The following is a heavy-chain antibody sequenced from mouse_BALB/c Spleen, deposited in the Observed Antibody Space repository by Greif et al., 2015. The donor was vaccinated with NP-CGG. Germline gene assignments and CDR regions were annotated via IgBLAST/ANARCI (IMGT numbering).Heavy chain of an antibody. Sequence: EGMLVQPGGGLVQPGVSLRLSCATSGFTFSDFYMEWVRQPPGKRLGWIAASRHTANDYTPEYSASVKGRFIVSRDTSQSIICLQKNNLRSENTAIHYGARDYCGSSYWYCDVWGAGTAVSVCS. CDR1: GFTFSDFY. CDR3: ARDYCGSSYWYCDV. D-gene: IGHD1-1*01. CDR2: SRHTANDYTP. V-gene: IGHV7-1*02. J-gene: IGHJ1*01.